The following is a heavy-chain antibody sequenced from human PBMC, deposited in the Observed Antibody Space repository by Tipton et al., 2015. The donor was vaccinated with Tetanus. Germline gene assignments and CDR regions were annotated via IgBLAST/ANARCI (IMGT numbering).Heavy chain of an antibody. CDR1: GGSFSGYY. D-gene: IGHD2-15*01. J-gene: IGHJ4*02. Sequence: TLSLTCAVYGGSFSGYYWSWIRQPPGKGLEWIGEINHSGSTNYNPSLKSRVTISVDTPKNQFSLKLSSVTAADTAVYYCARRGRCSGGSCYPFDYWGQGTLVTVSS. CDR2: INHSGST. V-gene: IGHV4-34*01. CDR3: ARRGRCSGGSCYPFDY.